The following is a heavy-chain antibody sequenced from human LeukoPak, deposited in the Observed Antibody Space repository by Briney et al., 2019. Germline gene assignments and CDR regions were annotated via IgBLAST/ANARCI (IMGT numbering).Heavy chain of an antibody. Sequence: PSETLSLTCTVSGGSICSYYWSWIRQPAGKGLEWIGRIYTSGSTNYNPSLQSRVTISGDTSKKQFSLKLDSLTAADTAVYFCARFPNYDDYVRDYWGQGILVTVSS. J-gene: IGHJ4*02. CDR2: IYTSGST. CDR3: ARFPNYDDYVRDY. D-gene: IGHD4-17*01. V-gene: IGHV4-4*07. CDR1: GGSICSYY.